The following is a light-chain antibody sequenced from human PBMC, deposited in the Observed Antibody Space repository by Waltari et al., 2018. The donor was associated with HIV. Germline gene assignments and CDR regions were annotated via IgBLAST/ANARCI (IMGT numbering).Light chain of an antibody. J-gene: IGLJ1*01. V-gene: IGLV1-47*01. Sequence: QPVLTQPLSASETPGHRLNISCSGGNSNIGRTFVFCYQQVTDMAPKLIVYRNEQRPSGVSDRFSGSRSGTSASLVISGLRAEDEAHYYCASWDDGLRGHVFGSGTTVFV. CDR1: NSNIGRTF. CDR3: ASWDDGLRGHV. CDR2: RNE.